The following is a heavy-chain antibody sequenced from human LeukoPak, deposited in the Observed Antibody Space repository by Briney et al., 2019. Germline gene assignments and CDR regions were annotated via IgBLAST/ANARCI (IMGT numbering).Heavy chain of an antibody. J-gene: IGHJ4*02. D-gene: IGHD1-26*01. CDR3: VKGWEPHDY. V-gene: IGHV3-23*01. CDR1: GFSFSSYA. CDR2: IRGSGGST. Sequence: GGSLRLSCAASGFSFSSYAMSWVRQAPGKGLEWVSAIRGSGGSTYYADSVKGRFTISRDNSKNTLYLQMNSLRAEDTAVYYCVKGWEPHDYWGQGTLVTVSS.